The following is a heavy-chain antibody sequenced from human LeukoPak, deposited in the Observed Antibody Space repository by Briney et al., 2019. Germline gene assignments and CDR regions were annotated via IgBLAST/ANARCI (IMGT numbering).Heavy chain of an antibody. D-gene: IGHD3-9*01. V-gene: IGHV3-48*03. CDR2: ISSSGSTI. CDR1: GFTFSSYE. J-gene: IGHJ3*02. Sequence: GGSLRLSCAASGFTFSSYEMNWVRQAPGKGLEWVSYISSSGSTIYYADSVKGRSTISRDNAKNSLYLQMNSLRAEDTAVYYCARADILTGWRAFDIWGQGTMVTVSS. CDR3: ARADILTGWRAFDI.